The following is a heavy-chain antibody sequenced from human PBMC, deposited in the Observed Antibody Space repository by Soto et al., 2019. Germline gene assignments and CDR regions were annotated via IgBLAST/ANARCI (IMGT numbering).Heavy chain of an antibody. CDR3: AAYSGPSGRHFDY. D-gene: IGHD6-6*01. CDR1: GYTFTSYW. CDR2: IYPGDSDT. J-gene: IGHJ4*02. Sequence: PGESLKISCKASGYTFTSYWIGWVRQMPGKGLEWMGMIYPGDSDTRYSPSFQGQVTISADKSISTAYLQWSSLKASDTAMYYCAAYSGPSGRHFDYWGQGTQVTVSS. V-gene: IGHV5-51*01.